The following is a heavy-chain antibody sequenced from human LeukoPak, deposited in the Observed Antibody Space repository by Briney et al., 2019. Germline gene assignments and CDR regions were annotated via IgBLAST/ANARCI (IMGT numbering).Heavy chain of an antibody. CDR3: ASNYDSSGYYGLDY. D-gene: IGHD3-22*01. CDR2: ITSSSSYI. V-gene: IGHV3-21*01. CDR1: GFTFSSYT. J-gene: IGHJ4*02. Sequence: PGGSLRLSCAASGFTFSSYTMNWVRQAPGKGLEWVSSITSSSSYIYYADSVKGRFTISRDNAKNSLYLQMNSLRAEDTAVYYCASNYDSSGYYGLDYWGQGTLVTVTS.